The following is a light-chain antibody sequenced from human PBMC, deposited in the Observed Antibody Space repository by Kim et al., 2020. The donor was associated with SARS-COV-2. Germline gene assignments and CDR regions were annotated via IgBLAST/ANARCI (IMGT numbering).Light chain of an antibody. J-gene: IGLJ3*02. CDR3: SSYTSSSTLDV. CDR1: SSDVGGYNY. V-gene: IGLV2-14*03. Sequence: QSALTQPASVSGSPGQSITISCTGTSSDVGGYNYVSWYQQHPGKAPKLMIYDVSNRPSGVSNRFSGSKSGNTASLTISGLQAEDEADYYCSSYTSSSTLDVFGGETQLTVL. CDR2: DVS.